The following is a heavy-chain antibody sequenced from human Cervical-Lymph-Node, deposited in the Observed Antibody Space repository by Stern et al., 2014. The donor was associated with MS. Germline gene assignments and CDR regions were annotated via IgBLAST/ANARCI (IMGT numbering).Heavy chain of an antibody. Sequence: VPLVESGAEVKKPGSSVKVSCKASGGTFSNYAITWVRQAPGQGLEWMGAIIPLFGTANYAQRFQGRVTITADRSTNTSYMELSSLTSEDTAVYFCARDGDFDYSFGMDVWGQGTTVTVSS. CDR3: ARDGDFDYSFGMDV. V-gene: IGHV1-69*06. D-gene: IGHD2-21*02. CDR2: IIPLFGTA. J-gene: IGHJ6*02. CDR1: GGTFSNYA.